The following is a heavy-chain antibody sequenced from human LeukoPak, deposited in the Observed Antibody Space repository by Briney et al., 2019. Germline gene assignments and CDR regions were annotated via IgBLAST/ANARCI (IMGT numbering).Heavy chain of an antibody. Sequence: GASVKVSCKASGYTFTSYDINWVRQATGQGLEWMGWMNPNSGNTGYAQKFQGRVTMTRNTSISTAYMELSSLRSEDTAVYYCARYCGGDCHSHYYYGMDVWGQGTTVTVSS. CDR2: MNPNSGNT. V-gene: IGHV1-8*01. CDR1: GYTFTSYD. D-gene: IGHD2-21*02. CDR3: ARYCGGDCHSHYYYGMDV. J-gene: IGHJ6*02.